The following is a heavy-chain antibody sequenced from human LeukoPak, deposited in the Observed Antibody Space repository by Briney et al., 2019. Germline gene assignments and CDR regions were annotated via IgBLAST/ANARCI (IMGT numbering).Heavy chain of an antibody. CDR2: IKEDGTYT. J-gene: IGHJ5*02. V-gene: IGHV3-74*01. D-gene: IGHD3-16*01. CDR3: ARPPGEEIVATIT. CDR1: GFSFSKYW. Sequence: QAGGSLRLSCAASGFSFSKYWMHWVRHTPGEGLVWVARIKEDGTYTSYADSVKGRFTISRDNARNTVFLQMNSLRAEDTAVYYCARPPGEEIVATITWGQGTLVTVSS.